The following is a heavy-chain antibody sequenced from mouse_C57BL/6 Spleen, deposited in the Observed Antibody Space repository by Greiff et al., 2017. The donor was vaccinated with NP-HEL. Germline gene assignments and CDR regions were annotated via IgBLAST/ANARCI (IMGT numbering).Heavy chain of an antibody. CDR3: ARDRGYSNYVLFAY. D-gene: IGHD2-5*01. V-gene: IGHV5-4*01. J-gene: IGHJ3*01. CDR2: ISAGGSYT. CDR1: GFTFSSYA. Sequence: EVQGVESGGGLVKPGGSLKLSCAASGFTFSSYAMSWVRQTPEKRLEWVATISAGGSYTYYPDNVKGRFTISRDNAKNNLYLQMSHLKSEDTAMYYCARDRGYSNYVLFAYGGQGTLVTVSA.